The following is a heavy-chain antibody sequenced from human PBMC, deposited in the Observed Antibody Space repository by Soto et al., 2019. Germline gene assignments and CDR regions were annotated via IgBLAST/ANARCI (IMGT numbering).Heavy chain of an antibody. CDR3: AREMYSSSWYYYYYGMDV. J-gene: IGHJ6*02. V-gene: IGHV3-74*01. CDR1: GFNFSRFW. CDR2: INSDGSRT. Sequence: HPGGSLRLSCAASGFNFSRFWTHWVRQVPGRGLVWVSHINSDGSRTSYADSVKGRFTISRDNAKNTLYLQMNSLRAEDTAVYYCAREMYSSSWYYYYYGMDVWGQGTTVTVSS. D-gene: IGHD6-13*01.